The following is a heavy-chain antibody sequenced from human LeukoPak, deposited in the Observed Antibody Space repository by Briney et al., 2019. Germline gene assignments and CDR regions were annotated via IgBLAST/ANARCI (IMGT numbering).Heavy chain of an antibody. CDR1: GGSFSDYY. D-gene: IGHD2/OR15-2a*01. CDR3: ARGLSMIPLSY. V-gene: IGHV4-34*01. J-gene: IGHJ4*02. Sequence: SETLSLTCAVYGGSFSDYYWSWIRQPPGKGLEWIGEINHSGSTNYNPSLKSRVTISVDTSKNQFSLKLSSVTAADTAVYYCARGLSMIPLSYWGQGTLVTVSS. CDR2: INHSGST.